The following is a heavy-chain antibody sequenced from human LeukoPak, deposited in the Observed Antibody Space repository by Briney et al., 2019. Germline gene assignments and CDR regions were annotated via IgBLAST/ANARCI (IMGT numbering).Heavy chain of an antibody. V-gene: IGHV4-4*09. D-gene: IGHD1-7*01. CDR1: GGSISSYY. CDR3: ARYNWNYEVRGSYYYYYMDV. Sequence: ASETLSLTCTVSGGSISSYYWSWIRQPPGKGLEWIGYIYTSGSTNYNPSLKSRVTISVDTSKNQFSLKLSSVTAADTAVYYCARYNWNYEVRGSYYYYYMDVWGKGTTVTVSS. J-gene: IGHJ6*03. CDR2: IYTSGST.